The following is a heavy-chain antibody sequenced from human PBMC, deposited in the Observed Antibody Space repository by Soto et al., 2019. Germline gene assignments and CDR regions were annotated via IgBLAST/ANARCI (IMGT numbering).Heavy chain of an antibody. Sequence: EVQLVESGGGLVKPGGSLRLSCAASGFAFSNAWMSWVRQAPGKGLEWVGRIISKTDGGTTDYTAPVKDRFFMSRDDSHNTLFLQRNILETEDTAVYYCAAGTGRTDFDYWGQGTLVTVSS. CDR1: GFAFSNAW. V-gene: IGHV3-15*01. CDR3: AAGTGRTDFDY. CDR2: IISKTDGGTT. J-gene: IGHJ4*02. D-gene: IGHD2-2*01.